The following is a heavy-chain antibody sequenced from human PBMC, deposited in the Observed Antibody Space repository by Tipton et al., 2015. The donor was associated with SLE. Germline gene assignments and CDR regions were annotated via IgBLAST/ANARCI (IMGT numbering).Heavy chain of an antibody. CDR2: IYYSGST. CDR1: GASISSYS. D-gene: IGHD6-13*01. J-gene: IGHJ5*02. Sequence: TLSLTCTVSGASISSYSWSWIRQPPGKGLEWIGYIYYSGSTNYNPSLKSRVTISVDTSKKQSSLKLSSVTAADTAVYYCARVVKGSSWYWFDPWGQGTLVTVSS. V-gene: IGHV4-59*01. CDR3: ARVVKGSSWYWFDP.